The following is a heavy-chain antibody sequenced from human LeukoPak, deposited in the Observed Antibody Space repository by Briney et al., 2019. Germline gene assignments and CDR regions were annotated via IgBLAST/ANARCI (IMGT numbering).Heavy chain of an antibody. D-gene: IGHD3-22*01. CDR2: IYYRGST. J-gene: IGHJ4*02. Sequence: PSETLSLTCTVSGGSISSYYWSWIRQPPGKGLEWIGYIYYRGSTNYNPSLKSRVTISVDTSRNKFSLNLSSVTAADTAVYYCARHAVGGYYYDSSAYYPYYFDYWGQGTLVTVSS. V-gene: IGHV4-59*08. CDR1: GGSISSYY. CDR3: ARHAVGGYYYDSSAYYPYYFDY.